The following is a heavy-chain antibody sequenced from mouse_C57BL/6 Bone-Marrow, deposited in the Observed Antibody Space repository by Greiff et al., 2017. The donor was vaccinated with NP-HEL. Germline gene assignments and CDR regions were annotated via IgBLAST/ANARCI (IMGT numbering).Heavy chain of an antibody. D-gene: IGHD1-1*01. CDR2: ISDGGSYT. CDR3: ARDQVGSSSYAMDY. CDR1: GFTFSSYA. Sequence: EVQRVESGGGLVKPGGSLKLSCAASGFTFSSYAMSWVRQTPEKRLEWVATISDGGSYTYYPDNVKGRFTISRDNAKNNLYLQLSHLKSEETAMYYCARDQVGSSSYAMDYWGQGTSVTVSS. V-gene: IGHV5-4*01. J-gene: IGHJ4*01.